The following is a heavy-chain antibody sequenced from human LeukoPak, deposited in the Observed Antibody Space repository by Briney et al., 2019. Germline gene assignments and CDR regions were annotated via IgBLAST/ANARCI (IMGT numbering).Heavy chain of an antibody. D-gene: IGHD3-9*01. CDR2: ISYDGSNK. CDR1: RFTFSNYG. Sequence: GGSLRLSCTASRFTFSNYGMHWVRQAPGKGLEWVAVISYDGSNKYYADSVKGRFTISRDNSKNTLYLQMNSLRAEDTAVYYCARVGYDILTGPFDYWGQGTLVTVSS. J-gene: IGHJ4*02. CDR3: ARVGYDILTGPFDY. V-gene: IGHV3-30*03.